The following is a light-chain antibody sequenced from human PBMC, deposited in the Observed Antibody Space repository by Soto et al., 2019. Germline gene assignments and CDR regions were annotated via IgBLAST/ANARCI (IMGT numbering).Light chain of an antibody. J-gene: IGKJ5*01. CDR1: PSIATY. Sequence: DIQMTQSPSSLSASVGDRVTITCRASPSIATYLNWYQHKLGEAPKLLIYAASSLQTGVPSRFSGSGSGTDFTLTISSLQPEDFATYFCQQNYVIPITFGQGTRLESK. CDR2: AAS. CDR3: QQNYVIPIT. V-gene: IGKV1-39*01.